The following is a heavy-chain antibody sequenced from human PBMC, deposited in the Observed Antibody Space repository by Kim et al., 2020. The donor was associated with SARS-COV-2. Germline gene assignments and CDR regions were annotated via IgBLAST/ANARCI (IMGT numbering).Heavy chain of an antibody. J-gene: IGHJ6*03. D-gene: IGHD2-15*01. CDR2: ISYDGSNK. V-gene: IGHV3-30*04. CDR3: ARGGGRDYYYYYYMDV. Sequence: GGSLRLSCAASGFTFSSYAMHWVRQAPGKGLEWVAVISYDGSNKYYADSVKGRFTISRDNSKNTLYLQMNSLRAEDTAVYYCARGGGRDYYYYYYMDVWG. CDR1: GFTFSSYA.